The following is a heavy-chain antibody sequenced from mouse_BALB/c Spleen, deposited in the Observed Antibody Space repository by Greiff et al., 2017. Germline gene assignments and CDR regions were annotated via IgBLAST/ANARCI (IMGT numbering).Heavy chain of an antibody. D-gene: IGHD3-1*01. CDR3: ARSTRYFDV. Sequence: VQLQQSGAELAKPGASVKMSCKASGYTFTSYWMHWVKQRPGQGLEWIGYINPSTGYTEYNQKFKDKATLTADKSSSTAYMQLSSLTSEDSAVYYCARSTRYFDVWGAGTTVTVSS. J-gene: IGHJ1*01. V-gene: IGHV1-7*01. CDR1: GYTFTSYW. CDR2: INPSTGYT.